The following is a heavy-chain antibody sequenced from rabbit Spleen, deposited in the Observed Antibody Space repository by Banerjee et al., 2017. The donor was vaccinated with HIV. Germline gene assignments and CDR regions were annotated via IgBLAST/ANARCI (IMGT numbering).Heavy chain of an antibody. CDR1: GFSFTASYY. CDR3: ARDTGSSFSSYGMDL. Sequence: QSLEESGGDLVKPGASLTLTCTASGFSFTASYYMCWVRQAPGKGLEWIGYIDLVFGSTYYASWVIGRFTISSHNAQNTLYLQLNSLTVADTATYFCARDTGSSFSSYGMDLWGQGTLVTVS. CDR2: IDLVFGST. J-gene: IGHJ6*01. V-gene: IGHV1S40*01. D-gene: IGHD8-1*01.